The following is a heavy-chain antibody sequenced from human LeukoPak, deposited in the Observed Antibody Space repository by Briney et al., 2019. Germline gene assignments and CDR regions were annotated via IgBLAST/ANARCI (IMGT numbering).Heavy chain of an antibody. J-gene: IGHJ4*02. Sequence: GGSLRLSCAASGFTFSSYAMSWVRQAPGKGLEWVSAISGSGGSTYYADSVKGRFTISRDNSKNTLYLQMNSLRAEDTAVYYCARAGTWIQLWEPDYWGQGTLVTVSS. D-gene: IGHD5-18*01. CDR2: ISGSGGST. V-gene: IGHV3-23*01. CDR3: ARAGTWIQLWEPDY. CDR1: GFTFSSYA.